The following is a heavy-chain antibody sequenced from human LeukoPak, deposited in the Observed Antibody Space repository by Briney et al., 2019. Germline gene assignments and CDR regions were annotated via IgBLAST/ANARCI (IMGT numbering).Heavy chain of an antibody. CDR3: ARDNDWAFDY. V-gene: IGHV3-30*02. Sequence: PGGSLRLSCAASGFMLSTFGMHWVRQASGKGLEWVAYIRTDGTNKYYADSVKGRFTMSRDNSKNTLYLQINSLRPEDTALYYCARDNDWAFDYWGQGTLVTVSS. J-gene: IGHJ4*02. CDR2: IRTDGTNK. CDR1: GFMLSTFG. D-gene: IGHD1-1*01.